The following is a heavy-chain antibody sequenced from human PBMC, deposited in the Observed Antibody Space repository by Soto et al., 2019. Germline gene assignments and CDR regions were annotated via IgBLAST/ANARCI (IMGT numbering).Heavy chain of an antibody. Sequence: SETLSLTCAVYGGSFSGYYWSWIGQRPGKGLEWIGEINHSGSTNYNPSLKSRVTISVDTSKNQFSLKLSSVTAADTAVYYCSRGGWLVEWEDYSGKGTLVTVSS. D-gene: IGHD6-19*01. V-gene: IGHV4-34*01. J-gene: IGHJ4*02. CDR2: INHSGST. CDR3: SRGGWLVEWEDY. CDR1: GGSFSGYY.